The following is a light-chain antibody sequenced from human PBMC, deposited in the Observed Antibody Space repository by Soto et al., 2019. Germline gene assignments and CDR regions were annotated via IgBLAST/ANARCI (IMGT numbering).Light chain of an antibody. CDR2: LNNDGSH. J-gene: IGLJ2*01. CDR3: QTWDTGIQV. V-gene: IGLV4-69*01. Sequence: QSVLTQSPSASASLGALVNLTCTLSSGHSRYTIAWHQQQPDKGPRYLMKLNNDGSHEKGDGIPDRFSGSSSGAERYLTISSLQSEDEADYYCQTWDTGIQVFGGGTKLTVL. CDR1: SGHSRYT.